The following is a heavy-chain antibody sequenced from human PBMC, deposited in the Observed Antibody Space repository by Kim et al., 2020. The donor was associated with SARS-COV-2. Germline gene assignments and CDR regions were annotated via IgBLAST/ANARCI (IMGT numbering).Heavy chain of an antibody. V-gene: IGHV4-38-2*02. CDR3: ARDRVVVPAHLVIYYYYG. J-gene: IGHJ6*01. Sequence: SETLSLTCTVSGYSISSGYYWGWIRQPPGKGLEWIGSIYHSGSTYYNPSLKSRVTISADTSKNQFSLKLSSVTAADTAVYYCARDRVVVPAHLVIYYYYG. D-gene: IGHD2-2*01. CDR2: IYHSGST. CDR1: GYSISSGYY.